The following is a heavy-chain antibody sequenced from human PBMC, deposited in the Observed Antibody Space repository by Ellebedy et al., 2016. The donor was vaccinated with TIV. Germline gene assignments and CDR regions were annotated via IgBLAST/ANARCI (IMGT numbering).Heavy chain of an antibody. V-gene: IGHV3-23*01. CDR3: AKAMGPYYYYGMDV. CDR1: GFTFSSYA. Sequence: GGSLRLSXAASGFTFSSYAMSWVRQAPGKGLEWVSAISGSGGSTYYADSVKGRFTISRDNSKNTLYLQMNSLRAEDTAVYYCAKAMGPYYYYGMDVWGQGTTVTVSS. D-gene: IGHD3-10*01. CDR2: ISGSGGST. J-gene: IGHJ6*02.